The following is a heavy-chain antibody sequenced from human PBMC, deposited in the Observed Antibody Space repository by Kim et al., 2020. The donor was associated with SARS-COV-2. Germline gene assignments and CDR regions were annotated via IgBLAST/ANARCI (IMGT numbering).Heavy chain of an antibody. CDR2: IYYSGST. CDR1: GGSISSYY. J-gene: IGHJ3*02. V-gene: IGHV4-59*08. CDR3: ARGTRADAFDI. D-gene: IGHD3-10*01. Sequence: SETLSLTCTVSGGSISSYYWSWIRQPPGKGLEWIGYIYYSGSTNYNPSLKSRVTISVDTSKNQFSLKLSSVTAADTAVYYCARGTRADAFDIWGQGTMVTVSS.